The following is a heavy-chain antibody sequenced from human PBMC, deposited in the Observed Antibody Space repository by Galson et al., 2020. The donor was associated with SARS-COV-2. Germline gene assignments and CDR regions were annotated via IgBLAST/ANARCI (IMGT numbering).Heavy chain of an antibody. CDR1: GGSSSGYY. Sequence: SETLSLTCAVYGGSSSGYYWSWIRQPPGKGLEWIGEINHSGTTNYNPTLKSRVTISVDTSKSQFSLKESSVTAADTAVYYCARGGYSSTWYGKYNWFDPWGQGTRVTVSS. CDR3: ARGGYSSTWYGKYNWFDP. J-gene: IGHJ5*02. CDR2: INHSGTT. D-gene: IGHD6-13*01. V-gene: IGHV4-34*01.